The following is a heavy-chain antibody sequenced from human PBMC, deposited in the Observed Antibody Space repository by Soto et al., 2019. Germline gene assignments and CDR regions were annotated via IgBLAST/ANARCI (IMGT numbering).Heavy chain of an antibody. Sequence: SETLSLTCTVSGGSISSSSYYWGWIRQPPGKGLEWIGSIYYSGSTYYNPSLKSRFTISVDTSKNQFSLKMSSVADADTAVYYCESRDSSGWILFDYWGQGTLVTVSS. D-gene: IGHD6-19*01. V-gene: IGHV4-39*01. CDR1: GGSISSSSYY. CDR2: IYYSGST. CDR3: ESRDSSGWILFDY. J-gene: IGHJ4*02.